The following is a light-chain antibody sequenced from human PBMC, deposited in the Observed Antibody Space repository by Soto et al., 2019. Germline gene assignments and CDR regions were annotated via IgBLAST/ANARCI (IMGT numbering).Light chain of an antibody. V-gene: IGLV1-51*01. Sequence: QSVLTQPPSVSAAPGQMVTISCSGSSSNIGINYVSWYQQLPGTGPKLLIYDNNKRPSGIPDRFSGSKSGTSATLGITGLQTGDEADYYCGTWDSSLSEAVFGGVTQLTVL. CDR3: GTWDSSLSEAV. J-gene: IGLJ7*01. CDR2: DNN. CDR1: SSNIGINY.